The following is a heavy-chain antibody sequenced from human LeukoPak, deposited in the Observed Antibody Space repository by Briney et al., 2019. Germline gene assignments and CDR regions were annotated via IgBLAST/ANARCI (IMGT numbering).Heavy chain of an antibody. CDR3: ARTSSTYYYDSREVRGFDY. V-gene: IGHV4-34*01. J-gene: IGHJ4*02. Sequence: PSETLSLTCAVYGGSFSGYYWSWIRQPPGKGLEWIGEINHSGSTNYNPSLKSRVTISVDTSKNQFSLKLSSVTAADTAVYYCARTSSTYYYDSREVRGFDYWGQGTLVTVSS. CDR1: GGSFSGYY. D-gene: IGHD3-22*01. CDR2: INHSGST.